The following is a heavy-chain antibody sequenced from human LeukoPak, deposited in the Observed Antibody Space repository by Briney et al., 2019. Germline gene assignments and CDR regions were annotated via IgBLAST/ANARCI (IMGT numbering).Heavy chain of an antibody. Sequence: PSETLSLTCNVSGGSISSGGYYWSWIRQHPGKGLEWIGYIYYSGSTYYNPSLKSRVTISVDTSKNQFSLKLSSVTAADTAVYYCARDDSSGYGGFDYWGQGTLVTVSS. CDR3: ARDDSSGYGGFDY. CDR1: GGSISSGGYY. V-gene: IGHV4-31*02. CDR2: IYYSGST. D-gene: IGHD3-22*01. J-gene: IGHJ4*02.